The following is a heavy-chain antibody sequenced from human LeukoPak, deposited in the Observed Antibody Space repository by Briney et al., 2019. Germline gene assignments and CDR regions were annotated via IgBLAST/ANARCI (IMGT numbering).Heavy chain of an antibody. CDR1: GFTFSSYA. D-gene: IGHD2-15*01. J-gene: IGHJ4*02. Sequence: GGSLRLSCAASGFTFSSYAMSWVRQAPGKGLEWVSYISSSGSTIYYADSVKGRFTISRDNAKNSLYLQMNSLRAEDTAVYYCAKVPSRVVVVAATGYYFDYWGQGTLVTVSS. V-gene: IGHV3-48*03. CDR3: AKVPSRVVVVAATGYYFDY. CDR2: ISSSGSTI.